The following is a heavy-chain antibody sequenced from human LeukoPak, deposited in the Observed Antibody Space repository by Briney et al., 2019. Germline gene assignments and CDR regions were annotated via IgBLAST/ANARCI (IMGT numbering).Heavy chain of an antibody. Sequence: PGGSLRLSCGASGFTFSSYAMSWVRQAPGKGLEWIGEIYHSGSTNYNPSLKSRVTISVDKSKNQFSLKLSSVTAADTAVYYCARDRGYCSGGSCYDWDYWGQGTLVTVSS. CDR3: ARDRGYCSGGSCYDWDY. V-gene: IGHV4-4*02. D-gene: IGHD2-15*01. CDR2: IYHSGST. J-gene: IGHJ4*02. CDR1: GFTFSSYAM.